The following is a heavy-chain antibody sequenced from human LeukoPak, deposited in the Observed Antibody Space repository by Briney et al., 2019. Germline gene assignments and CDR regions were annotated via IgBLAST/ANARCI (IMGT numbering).Heavy chain of an antibody. Sequence: GGSLRLSCAASGFTFSSYGMSWVRQAPGKGLEWVGRIKSKRDGGTTDYAAPGKGRFTISRDDSENTLYLQMNSLKTEDTAVYYCTADVPNDDGDYVPIDYWGQGTLVTVSS. CDR2: IKSKRDGGTT. V-gene: IGHV3-15*01. J-gene: IGHJ4*02. CDR3: TADVPNDDGDYVPIDY. CDR1: GFTFSSYG. D-gene: IGHD4-17*01.